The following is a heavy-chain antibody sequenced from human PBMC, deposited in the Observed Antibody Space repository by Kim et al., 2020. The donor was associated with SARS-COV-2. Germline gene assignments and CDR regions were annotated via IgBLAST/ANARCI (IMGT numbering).Heavy chain of an antibody. D-gene: IGHD1-26*01. CDR1: GFTFSTYG. Sequence: GGSLRLSCSASGFTFSTYGMSWVRQAPGKGLEWVSTISGSGGGTYYADSVKGRFTISRDNSKNTLYVQMDSLGAEDTAVYYCAKGRGMGVTTFLDYWGQGTLVTVSS. CDR2: ISGSGGGT. CDR3: AKGRGMGVTTFLDY. V-gene: IGHV3-23*01. J-gene: IGHJ4*02.